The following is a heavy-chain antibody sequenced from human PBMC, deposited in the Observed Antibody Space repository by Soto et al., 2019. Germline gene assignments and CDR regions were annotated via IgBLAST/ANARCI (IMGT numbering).Heavy chain of an antibody. V-gene: IGHV3-23*01. D-gene: IGHD2-15*01. CDR3: XXXXTQXYCSGXXXYXGREYDY. CDR1: GFTFSSYA. Sequence: EVQLLESGGGLVQPGGSLRLSCAASGFTFSSYAMSWVRQAPGKGLEXXSXIXGSGGSTYYADSVKGRFTISRDNSKNTXXXXXXXXXAXXXXXXXXXXXXTQXYCSGXXXYXGREYDYWGQGTLVTVSS. CDR2: IXGSGGST. J-gene: IGHJ4*02.